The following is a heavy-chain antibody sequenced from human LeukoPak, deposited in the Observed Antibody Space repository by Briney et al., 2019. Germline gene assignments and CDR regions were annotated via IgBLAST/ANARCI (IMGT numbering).Heavy chain of an antibody. CDR2: IIPIFGTA. V-gene: IGHV1-69*01. CDR1: GGTFSSYA. J-gene: IGHJ4*02. CDR3: ARAPSRTTEDFDY. Sequence: SVKVSCKASGGTFSSYAISWVRQAPGQGLEWMGGIIPIFGTANYAQKFQGRVTITAHESTSTAYMELSSLRSEDTAVYYCARAPSRTTEDFDYWGQGTLVTVSS. D-gene: IGHD4-11*01.